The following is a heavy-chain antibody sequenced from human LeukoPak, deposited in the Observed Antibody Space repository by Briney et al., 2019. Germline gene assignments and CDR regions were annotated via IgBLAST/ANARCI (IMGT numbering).Heavy chain of an antibody. CDR2: ISYDGSNK. D-gene: IGHD3-22*01. J-gene: IGHJ3*02. CDR3: AKERLMIVDI. V-gene: IGHV3-30*18. CDR1: EFTFSSYG. Sequence: GGSLRLSCAASEFTFSSYGMHWVRQAPGKGLEWVAVISYDGSNKYYADSVKGRFTISRDNSKNTLYLQMNSLRAEDTAVYYCAKERLMIVDIWGQGTMVTVSS.